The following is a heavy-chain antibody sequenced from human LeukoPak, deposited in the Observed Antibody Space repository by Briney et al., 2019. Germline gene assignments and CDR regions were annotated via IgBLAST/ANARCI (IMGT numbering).Heavy chain of an antibody. CDR3: AKDGYNWIPFGD. CDR1: GFTLTTYA. Sequence: GGSLRLSCVASGFTLTTYAMSWVRQAPGKGLEWVSSVSGTGFTTHYADSVKGRFTISRDTSKNILYLEMSSLRAEDTAVYYCAKDGYNWIPFGDWGQGTPVGVFS. V-gene: IGHV3-23*01. CDR2: VSGTGFTT. J-gene: IGHJ4*02. D-gene: IGHD1-20*01.